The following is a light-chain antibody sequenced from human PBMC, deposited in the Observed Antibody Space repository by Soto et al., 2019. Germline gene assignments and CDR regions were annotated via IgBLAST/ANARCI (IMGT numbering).Light chain of an antibody. J-gene: IGLJ2*01. Sequence: QAVVTQSPSASASLGASVKLTCTLSSGHSSYAIAWHQQQPEKGPRYLMKLNSDGSHSQGDGIPDRFSGSSSGAERYLTISRLQSEDEAYYYCPTCGTGVHVVFGGGTQLTVL. CDR2: LNSDGSH. CDR1: SGHSSYA. V-gene: IGLV4-69*02. CDR3: PTCGTGVHVV.